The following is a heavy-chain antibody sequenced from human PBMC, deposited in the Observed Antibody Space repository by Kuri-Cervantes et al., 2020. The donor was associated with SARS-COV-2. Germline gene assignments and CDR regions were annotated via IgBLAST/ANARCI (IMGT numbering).Heavy chain of an antibody. J-gene: IGHJ5*01. CDR1: GGSISSHY. CDR2: IYYSGST. D-gene: IGHD5-18*01. Sequence: SETLSLTCTVSGGSISSHYWSWIRQPPGKGLEWIGYIYYSGSTNYNPSLKSRVTISVDTSKNQFSLKLSSVTAADTAVYFCARNGIPSRAIFIDSWGQGILVTVSS. V-gene: IGHV4-59*11. CDR3: ARNGIPSRAIFIDS.